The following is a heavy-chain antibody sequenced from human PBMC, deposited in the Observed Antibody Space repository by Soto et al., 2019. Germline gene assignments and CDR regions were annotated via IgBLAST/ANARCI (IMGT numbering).Heavy chain of an antibody. D-gene: IGHD2-15*01. J-gene: IGHJ5*02. CDR3: ARERWYASNSNGFDP. CDR2: IIPIFGTA. CDR1: GGTFSSYA. V-gene: IGHV1-69*06. Sequence: QVQLVQSGAEVKKPGSSVKVSCKASGGTFSSYAISWVRQAPGQGLEWMGGIIPIFGTANYAQKFQGRVTITADKSTSTAYMELSSLRSQDTAVYYCARERWYASNSNGFDPWGQGTLVTVSS.